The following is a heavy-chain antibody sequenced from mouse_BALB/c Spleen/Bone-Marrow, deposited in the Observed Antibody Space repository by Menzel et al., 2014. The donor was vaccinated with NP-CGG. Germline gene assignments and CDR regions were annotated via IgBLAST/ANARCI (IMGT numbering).Heavy chain of an antibody. Sequence: QAQLQQSGAELVRPGTSVKVSCKASGYAFTNYLIEWVKQRPGQGLEWIGVINPGSGGANYNEKFKGKATLTADKSSSTAYAQLSSLTSDDSAVYFCAREWTARAVDYWGQGTTLTVSS. CDR3: AREWTARAVDY. D-gene: IGHD3-2*01. CDR2: INPGSGGA. V-gene: IGHV1-54*01. J-gene: IGHJ2*01. CDR1: GYAFTNYL.